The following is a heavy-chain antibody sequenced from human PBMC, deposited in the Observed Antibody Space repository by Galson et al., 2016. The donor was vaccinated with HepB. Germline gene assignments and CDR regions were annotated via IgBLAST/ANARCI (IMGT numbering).Heavy chain of an antibody. J-gene: IGHJ3*02. D-gene: IGHD5-12*01. CDR2: ISSSSNTI. V-gene: IGHV3-11*04. Sequence: SLRLSCAASGFIFSDYHINWIRQAPGKGLEWISYISSSSNTIHYADSVKGRFTVSRDYAKNSLYLQMNSLRAEDTAVHYCARDSSSGYVIDAFDIWGQGTMVTVSS. CDR3: ARDSSSGYVIDAFDI. CDR1: GFIFSDYH.